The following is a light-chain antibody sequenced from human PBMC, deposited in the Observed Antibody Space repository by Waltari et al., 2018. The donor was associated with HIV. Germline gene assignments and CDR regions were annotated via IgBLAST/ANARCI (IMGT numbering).Light chain of an antibody. CDR3: QQSYTSPHT. J-gene: IGKJ2*01. V-gene: IGKV1-39*01. CDR2: STS. Sequence: DIQMTQSPSSLSASVGADGTITCRASQSISRYLNWYQQKPGKAPKLLIHSTSSLQRGVPSRFSGSGSGTEFTLTISGLQFEDSATYYCQQSYTSPHTFGQGTNVEIK. CDR1: QSISRY.